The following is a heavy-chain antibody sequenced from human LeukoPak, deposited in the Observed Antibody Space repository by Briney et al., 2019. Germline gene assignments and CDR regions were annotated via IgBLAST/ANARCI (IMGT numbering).Heavy chain of an antibody. V-gene: IGHV1-18*01. CDR2: ISAYNGNT. D-gene: IGHD3-10*01. Sequence: ASVKVSCKASGYTFTSYGISWVRQAPGQGLEWMGWISAYNGNTNYAQKLQGRVTMTTETSTSTAYMELRSLRSDDTAVYYCARDPSGSGSYYNDNYFDYWGQGTLVTVSS. CDR3: ARDPSGSGSYYNDNYFDY. CDR1: GYTFTSYG. J-gene: IGHJ4*02.